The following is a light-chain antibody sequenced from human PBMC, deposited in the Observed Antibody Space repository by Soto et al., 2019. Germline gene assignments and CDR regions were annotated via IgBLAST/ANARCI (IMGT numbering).Light chain of an antibody. CDR1: GSVVGGYSY. CDR3: SSYTSRRTRV. J-gene: IGLJ1*01. CDR2: DVS. Sequence: QSLLTQPASVSGSPGPSSTTSCTGTGSVVGGYSYVSWYQQHPGKAPKLMIYDVSNRPSGVSNRFSGSKSGNTASLTISGLQAEDEADYYCSSYTSRRTRVFGTGTKVTVL. V-gene: IGLV2-14*01.